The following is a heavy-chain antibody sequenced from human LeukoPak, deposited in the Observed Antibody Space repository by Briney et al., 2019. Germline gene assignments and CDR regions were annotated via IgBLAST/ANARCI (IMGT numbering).Heavy chain of an antibody. CDR2: VSGSVHST. CDR3: AIGVSYSSSWPRYFDY. V-gene: IGHV3-23*01. J-gene: IGHJ4*02. D-gene: IGHD6-13*01. Sequence: GGSLRLSCAASGFTFSNYAMTWVRQAPGRGLEWVADVSGSVHSTYYADSVKARFTISRDNSKNTLYLQMNSLRAGDTAVYYCAIGVSYSSSWPRYFDYWGQGTLVTVSS. CDR1: GFTFSNYA.